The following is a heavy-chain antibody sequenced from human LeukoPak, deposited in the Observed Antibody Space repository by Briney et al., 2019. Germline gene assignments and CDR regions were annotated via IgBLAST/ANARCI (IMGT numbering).Heavy chain of an antibody. CDR1: CGSFSAYY. D-gene: IGHD4-17*01. Sequence: PSETLSLTCTVYCGSFSAYYWSWIRQPPGKGLEWIGEINHSGSTKYNPSLKSRVTISVDTSKNQFSLKLSSVTAADTAVYYCARVPDYGDLAAYWYFDLWGRGTLVTVSS. V-gene: IGHV4-34*01. J-gene: IGHJ2*01. CDR2: INHSGST. CDR3: ARVPDYGDLAAYWYFDL.